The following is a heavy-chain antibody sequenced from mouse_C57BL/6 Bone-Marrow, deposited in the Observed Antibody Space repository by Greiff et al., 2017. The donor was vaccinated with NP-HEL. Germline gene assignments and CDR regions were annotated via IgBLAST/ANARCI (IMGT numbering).Heavy chain of an antibody. CDR2: IYPGSGST. D-gene: IGHD2-14*01. Sequence: VQLQESGAELVKPGASVKMSCKASGYTFTSYWITWVKQRPGQGLEWIGDIYPGSGSTNYNEKFKRKATLTVDTSSSTAYMQLSSLTSEDSAVYYCAREVLTFYYAMDYWGQGTSVTVSS. J-gene: IGHJ4*01. CDR3: AREVLTFYYAMDY. CDR1: GYTFTSYW. V-gene: IGHV1-55*01.